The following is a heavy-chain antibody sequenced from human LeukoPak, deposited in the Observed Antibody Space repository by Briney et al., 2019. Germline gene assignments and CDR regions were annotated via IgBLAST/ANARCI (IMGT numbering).Heavy chain of an antibody. CDR3: ARSSADYDVRYNYYYMDV. V-gene: IGHV4-34*01. J-gene: IGHJ6*03. D-gene: IGHD4-17*01. CDR2: INHSGST. CDR1: GGSFSGYY. Sequence: PSETLSLTCAVYGGSFSGYYWSWIRQPPGKGLEWIGEINHSGSTNYNPSLKSRVTISVDASKNQFSLKLSSVTAADTAVYYCARSSADYDVRYNYYYMDVWGKGTTVTISS.